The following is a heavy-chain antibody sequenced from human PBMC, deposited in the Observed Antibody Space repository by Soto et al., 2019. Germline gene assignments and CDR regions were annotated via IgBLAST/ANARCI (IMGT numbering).Heavy chain of an antibody. D-gene: IGHD2-2*01. Sequence: QVQLVQSGAEVKKPGSSVKVSCKASGGTFSSYAISWVRQAPGQGLEWRGGIIPISGTANYAQTCQGRVTITVDEATSTDYMELSSLRSEDTAVYYCARSQGSSTSLEIYYYYYYGMDVWGQGTTVTVSS. CDR2: IIPISGTA. J-gene: IGHJ6*02. CDR3: ARSQGSSTSLEIYYYYYYGMDV. V-gene: IGHV1-69*01. CDR1: GGTFSSYA.